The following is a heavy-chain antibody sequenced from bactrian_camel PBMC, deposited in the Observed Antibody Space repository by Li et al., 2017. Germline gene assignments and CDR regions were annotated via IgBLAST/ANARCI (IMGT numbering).Heavy chain of an antibody. CDR1: GYTINDYC. CDR2: IDREGRT. J-gene: IGHJ4*01. D-gene: IGHD2*01. CDR3: AAGPPTIPTHDARSYNT. V-gene: IGHV3S26*01. Sequence: HVQLVESGGGSVQRGGSLRLSCAASGYTINDYCMGWFRQASGKEREGVVVIDREGRTNYADSMEGRFTISKDNAKNTLYLQMNSLKPEDTAMYYCAAGPPTIPTHDARSYNTRGQGTQVTVS.